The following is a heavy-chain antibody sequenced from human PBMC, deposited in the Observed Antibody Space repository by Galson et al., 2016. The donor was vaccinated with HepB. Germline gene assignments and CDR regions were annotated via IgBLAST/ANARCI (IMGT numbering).Heavy chain of an antibody. Sequence: SLRLSCAASGFTFSSYGIHWVRQAPGKGLEWVAVIWFDGINKYYADTVKGRFTISRDNSKNTLFLQMNSLRAEDTAVYHCAKDLGYSSSSTFDYWGQGTLVTVSS. CDR2: IWFDGINK. CDR3: AKDLGYSSSSTFDY. D-gene: IGHD6-13*01. J-gene: IGHJ4*02. CDR1: GFTFSSYG. V-gene: IGHV3-33*03.